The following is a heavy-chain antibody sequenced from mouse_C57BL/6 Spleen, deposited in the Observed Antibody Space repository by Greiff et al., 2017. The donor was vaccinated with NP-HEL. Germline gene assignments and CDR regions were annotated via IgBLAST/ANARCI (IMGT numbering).Heavy chain of an antibody. D-gene: IGHD1-1*01. CDR1: GYAFSSSW. Sequence: VKLMESGPELVKPGASVKISCKASGYAFSSSWMNWVKQRPGKGLEWIGRIYPGDGDTNYNGKFKGKATLTADKSSSTAYMQLSSLTSEDSAVYFCARVILRSVATGYFDVWGTGTTVTVSS. CDR3: ARVILRSVATGYFDV. CDR2: IYPGDGDT. J-gene: IGHJ1*03. V-gene: IGHV1-82*01.